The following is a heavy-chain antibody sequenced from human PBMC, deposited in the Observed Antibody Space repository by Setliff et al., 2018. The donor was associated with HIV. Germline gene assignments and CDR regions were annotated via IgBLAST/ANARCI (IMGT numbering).Heavy chain of an antibody. D-gene: IGHD5-12*01. CDR3: ARDWRSGYDLNFDY. Sequence: GGSLRLSCTASGFTFGEYAMSWVRQAPGKGLEWVGIIKSKAYGETTEYAASVKGRFTISRDNAKNSLYLQMNSLRAEDTAIYYCARDWRSGYDLNFDYWGQGTLVTVSS. V-gene: IGHV3-49*04. CDR2: IKSKAYGETT. CDR1: GFTFGEYA. J-gene: IGHJ4*02.